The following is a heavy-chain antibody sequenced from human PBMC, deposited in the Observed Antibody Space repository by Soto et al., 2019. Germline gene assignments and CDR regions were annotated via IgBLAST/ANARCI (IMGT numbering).Heavy chain of an antibody. CDR2: INHSGST. CDR3: AGRGITMVRGVISYYYYYGMDV. J-gene: IGHJ6*02. Sequence: SETLSLTCAVYGGSVSGYYWRWIRQPPGKGLEWIGEINHSGSTNYNPSLKSRVTISVDTSKNQFSLKLSSVTAADTAVYYCAGRGITMVRGVISYYYYYGMDVWGQGTTVT. V-gene: IGHV4-34*01. D-gene: IGHD3-10*01. CDR1: GGSVSGYY.